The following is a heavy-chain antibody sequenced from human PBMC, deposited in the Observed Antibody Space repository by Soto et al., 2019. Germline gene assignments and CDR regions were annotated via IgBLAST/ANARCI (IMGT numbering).Heavy chain of an antibody. V-gene: IGHV3-30*18. D-gene: IGHD2-21*02. CDR2: ISYDGSNK. CDR1: RFTFSGSG. Sequence: VPLVESGGGVVQPGRSLRLSCAASRFTFSGSGMHWVRQAPGKGLEWVAVISYDGSNKFYADSVKGRFTISRDNSKNTLYLQMNSLRAEDTAVYYCAKGGRAYCGGDCRYYFDYWGQGTLVTVSS. J-gene: IGHJ4*02. CDR3: AKGGRAYCGGDCRYYFDY.